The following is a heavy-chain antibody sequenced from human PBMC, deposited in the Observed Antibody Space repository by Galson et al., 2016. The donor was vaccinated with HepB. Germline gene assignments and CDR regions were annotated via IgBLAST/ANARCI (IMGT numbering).Heavy chain of an antibody. V-gene: IGHV3-11*01. CDR1: GFTFSDYY. CDR3: ARDSIVGFRERGGTDV. D-gene: IGHD3-10*01. CDR2: ISSSGSTI. J-gene: IGHJ6*04. Sequence: SLRLSCAASGFTFSDYYMSWIRQAPGKGLEWVSYISSSGSTIYYADSVKGRFTISRDNAKNSLYLQMNSLRVEDTAIYYCARDSIVGFRERGGTDVWGRGTTVIVSS.